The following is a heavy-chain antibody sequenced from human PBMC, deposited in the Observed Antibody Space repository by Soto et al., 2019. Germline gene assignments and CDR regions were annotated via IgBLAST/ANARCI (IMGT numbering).Heavy chain of an antibody. CDR1: ESTVSRDW. J-gene: IGHJ4*02. CDR2: INQDGSEK. Sequence: EVHLVESGGGLVQTGGSLRLSCAIFESTVSRDWMNWVRQAPGKGLEWVAHINQDGSEKYYVDSGKGRFTISRANAKKSLHLQRNSLGPADTAMYYCSGGVGDAFWGQGTMVTVSS. D-gene: IGHD3-16*01. CDR3: SGGVGDAF. V-gene: IGHV3-7*04.